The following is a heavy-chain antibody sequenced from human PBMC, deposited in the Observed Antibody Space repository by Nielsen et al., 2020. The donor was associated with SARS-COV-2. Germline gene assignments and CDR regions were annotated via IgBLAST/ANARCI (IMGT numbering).Heavy chain of an antibody. J-gene: IGHJ6*02. D-gene: IGHD6-19*01. CDR1: GGSISSSSYY. CDR3: ARLGRSRDSSGWQHYYYYGMDV. Sequence: SETLSLTCTVSGGSISSSSYYWGWIRQPPGKGLEWIGSIYYSGSTYYNPSLKSRVTISVDTSKNQFSLKLSSVTAADTAVYYCARLGRSRDSSGWQHYYYYGMDVWGQGTTVTVSS. V-gene: IGHV4-39*01. CDR2: IYYSGST.